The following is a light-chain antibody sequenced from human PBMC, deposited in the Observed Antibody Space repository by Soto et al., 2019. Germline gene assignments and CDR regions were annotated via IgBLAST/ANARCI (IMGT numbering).Light chain of an antibody. CDR1: QSVSSYS. J-gene: IGKJ1*01. Sequence: EIVLTQSPGTLSLSPGERATLSCRASQSVSSYSLAWYQKKPGQAPRLLIYGASSRAAGIPDRFSGSGSGTDFTLTISSLDPEDFAVYYCQQRSNWPGTFGQGTKVDIK. V-gene: IGKV3D-20*02. CDR2: GAS. CDR3: QQRSNWPGT.